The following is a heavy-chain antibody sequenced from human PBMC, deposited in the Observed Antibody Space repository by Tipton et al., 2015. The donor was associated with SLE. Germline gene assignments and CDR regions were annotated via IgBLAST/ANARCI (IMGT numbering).Heavy chain of an antibody. CDR3: TTDTPVSSSQSFDY. CDR1: GLTLSNSW. CDR2: IKRKSDGETT. J-gene: IGHJ4*02. V-gene: IGHV3-15*01. D-gene: IGHD6-6*01. Sequence: SLRLSCAASGLTLSNSWMNWVRQAAGKGLEWVGRIKRKSDGETTDYAAPVKGRFSISRDDSKNMVYLQMNSLKIEDTAVYYCTTDTPVSSSQSFDYWGQGTLVTVSS.